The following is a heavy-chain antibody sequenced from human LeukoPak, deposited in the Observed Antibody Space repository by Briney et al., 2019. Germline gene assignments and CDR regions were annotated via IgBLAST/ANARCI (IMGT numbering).Heavy chain of an antibody. V-gene: IGHV3-74*01. Sequence: PGGSLRLSCAASGFTFSSYWMHWVRQSPGKGLVWVSRIKTDGSDTYYADSVRGRFTISRDNAKNTLYLQMDSLRAEDTAVYFRARGDYSSHTLWGQGTLVTVSS. D-gene: IGHD4-11*01. J-gene: IGHJ4*02. CDR1: GFTFSSYW. CDR2: IKTDGSDT. CDR3: ARGDYSSHTL.